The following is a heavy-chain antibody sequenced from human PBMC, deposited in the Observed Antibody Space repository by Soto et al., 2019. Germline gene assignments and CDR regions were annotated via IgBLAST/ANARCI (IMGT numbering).Heavy chain of an antibody. CDR3: ARDDEGGSDCDLGY. CDR2: ISSDGSNK. D-gene: IGHD1-26*01. CDR1: GFTFSSHA. J-gene: IGHJ4*02. V-gene: IGHV3-30-3*01. Sequence: QVPLVESGGGVVQPGRSLRLSCAVSGFTFSSHAMHWVRQAPGKGLEWVTLISSDGSNKYYADSVKGRFTTSRDNSKNTMYLQRNSLRVEDTAVYYCARDDEGGSDCDLGYWGQGALVTVSS.